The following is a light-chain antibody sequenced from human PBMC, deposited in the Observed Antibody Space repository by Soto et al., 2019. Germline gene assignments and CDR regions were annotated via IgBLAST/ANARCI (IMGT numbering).Light chain of an antibody. V-gene: IGLV2-14*01. CDR3: SSYTTSSLYV. CDR2: DVS. CDR1: NSDVGGYNY. J-gene: IGLJ1*01. Sequence: QSALTQPASVSGSPGQSITISSSGTNSDVGGYNYVSWYQQHPGKAPKLMIYDVSYRPSGISNRFSGSKSNNTASLTISGLQAEDEADYYCSSYTTSSLYVFGTGTKLTVL.